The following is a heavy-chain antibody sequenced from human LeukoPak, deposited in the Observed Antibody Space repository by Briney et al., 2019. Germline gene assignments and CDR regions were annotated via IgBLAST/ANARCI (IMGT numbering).Heavy chain of an antibody. CDR2: IYYSGST. D-gene: IGHD3-3*01. CDR3: ARHAIRFLEWLNDY. V-gene: IGHV4-39*01. Sequence: SETLSLTCTVSGGSISSSSYYWGWIRQPPGKGLEWLGSIYYSGSTYYNPSLKSRVTISVDTSKNQFSLKLSSVTAADTAVYYCARHAIRFLEWLNDYWGQGTLVTVSS. CDR1: GGSISSSSYY. J-gene: IGHJ4*02.